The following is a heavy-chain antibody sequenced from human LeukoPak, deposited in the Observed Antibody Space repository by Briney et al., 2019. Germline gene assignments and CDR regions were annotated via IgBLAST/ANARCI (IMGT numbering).Heavy chain of an antibody. V-gene: IGHV3-21*01. D-gene: IGHD6-19*01. CDR2: ISSSSSYI. CDR3: ARGGIAVQRRDVFDI. J-gene: IGHJ3*02. CDR1: GFTFSSYS. Sequence: GGSLRLSCAASGFTFSSYSMNSVRQTPGKGLEWVLSISSSSSYIYYADSVEGRFTISRDNAKNSLYLQMNSLRAEDTAVYYCARGGIAVQRRDVFDIWGQGTMVSVSS.